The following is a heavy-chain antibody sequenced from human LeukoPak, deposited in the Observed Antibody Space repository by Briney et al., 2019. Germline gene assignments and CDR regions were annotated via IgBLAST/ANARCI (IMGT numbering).Heavy chain of an antibody. CDR2: IIPIFGTA. J-gene: IGHJ4*02. V-gene: IGHV1-69*05. CDR3: AAAPVWAAPSFDY. D-gene: IGHD1-14*01. Sequence: SVKVSCKASGGTFSSYAISWVRQAPGQGLEWMGGIIPIFGTANYAQKFQGRVTITTDESTSTAYMELSSLRSEDTAVYYCAAAPVWAAPSFDYWGQGTLVTVSS. CDR1: GGTFSSYA.